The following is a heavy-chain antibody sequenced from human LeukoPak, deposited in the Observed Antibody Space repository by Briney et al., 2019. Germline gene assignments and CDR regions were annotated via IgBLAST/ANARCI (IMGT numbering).Heavy chain of an antibody. D-gene: IGHD5-24*01. CDR1: GFTFSSYS. CDR3: ARDLGDGYNYPHDY. Sequence: GGSLRLSCAASGFTFSSYSMNWVRQAPGKGLEWVSSISSSSSYIYYADSVKGRFTISRDNAKNSLYLQMNSLRAEDTAVYFCARDLGDGYNYPHDYWGQGTLVTVSS. V-gene: IGHV3-21*01. CDR2: ISSSSSYI. J-gene: IGHJ4*02.